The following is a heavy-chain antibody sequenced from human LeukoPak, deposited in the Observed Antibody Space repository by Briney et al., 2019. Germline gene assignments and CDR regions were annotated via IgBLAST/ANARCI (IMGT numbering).Heavy chain of an antibody. D-gene: IGHD3-10*01. CDR2: IIPIFGTA. Sequence: SVKVSCKASGGTFSSYAISWVRQAPGQGLEWMGGIIPIFGTANYAQKFQGRVTITTDESTSTAYMELSSLRSEDTAVYYCARHDHYGSGKHYYYYMDVWGKGTTVTVSS. V-gene: IGHV1-69*05. CDR1: GGTFSSYA. CDR3: ARHDHYGSGKHYYYYMDV. J-gene: IGHJ6*03.